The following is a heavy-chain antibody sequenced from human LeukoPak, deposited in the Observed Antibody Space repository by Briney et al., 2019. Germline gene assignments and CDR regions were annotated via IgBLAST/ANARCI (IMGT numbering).Heavy chain of an antibody. CDR2: ISNDGSIT. J-gene: IGHJ4*02. CDR1: GFTFSSYA. CDR3: AKSKSPYPMDYIFDF. D-gene: IGHD4-11*01. Sequence: GRSLRLSCAASGFTFSSYAMHWVRQAPGKGLEWVAVISNDGSITKYGDSVRGRFTISRDNSKNTLYVQMNSLRTDDAAVYYCAKSKSPYPMDYIFDFWGQGTRVTVST. V-gene: IGHV3-30*04.